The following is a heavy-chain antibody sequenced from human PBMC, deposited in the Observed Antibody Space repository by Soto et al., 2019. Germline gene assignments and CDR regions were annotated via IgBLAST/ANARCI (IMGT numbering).Heavy chain of an antibody. CDR1: GFTFDDYD. J-gene: IGHJ4*02. CDR2: ITWNSRSI. V-gene: IGHV3-9*01. CDR3: ANGVEGGYDHYYCDC. Sequence: EVQLVESGGGLVQPGRSLRLSCAASGFTFDDYDVHWVRQAPGKGLEWVSGITWNSRSIAYADSVKGRFTISRDNAKNSLYLQMNSLSAEDTALYYCANGVEGGYDHYYCDCWGQGTLVTVSS. D-gene: IGHD5-12*01.